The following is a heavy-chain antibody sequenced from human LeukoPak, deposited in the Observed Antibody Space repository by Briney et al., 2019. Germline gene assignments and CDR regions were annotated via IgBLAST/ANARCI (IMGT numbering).Heavy chain of an antibody. CDR3: ASTSRHIAAAGHDAFHI. J-gene: IGHJ3*02. V-gene: IGHV7-4-1*02. CDR2: INTNTGNP. Sequence: GASVKVSCKASGYTFTNYAMNWVRQAPGQGLEWMGWINTNTGNPTYAQGFTGRFVFSLDTSVSTAYLQISSLRAEDTAVYYCASTSRHIAAAGHDAFHIRGQGTMVTVSS. CDR1: GYTFTNYA. D-gene: IGHD6-13*01.